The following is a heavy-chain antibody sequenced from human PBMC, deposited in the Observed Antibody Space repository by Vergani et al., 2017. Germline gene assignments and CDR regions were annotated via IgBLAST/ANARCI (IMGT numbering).Heavy chain of an antibody. CDR1: ADSISSGSYY. CDR2: IYSTGST. D-gene: IGHD3-22*01. CDR3: ARMGGYDEGDAFRIGYFDS. Sequence: QLQLQQSGPGLVKPSETLFLTCTVSADSISSGSYYCGWVRQPPGKSLEWIGYIYSTGSTHHNPSLRRRINMSVDTSKNQFSLKLNSVTAADTAMYYCARMGGYDEGDAFRIGYFDSWGPGILVTVSS. V-gene: IGHV4-31*03. J-gene: IGHJ4*02.